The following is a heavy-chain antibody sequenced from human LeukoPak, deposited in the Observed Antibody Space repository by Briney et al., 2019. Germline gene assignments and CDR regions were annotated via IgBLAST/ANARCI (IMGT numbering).Heavy chain of an antibody. V-gene: IGHV1-2*02. CDR2: INPNSGGT. D-gene: IGHD5-18*01. J-gene: IGHJ6*02. CDR1: GYTFTGYY. CDR3: ARGYSYGFPPPYGMDV. Sequence: ASVKVSCKASGYTFTGYYMHWVRQAPGQGLEWMGWINPNSGGTNYAQKFQGRVTMTRDTSISTACMELSRLRSDDTAVYYCARGYSYGFPPPYGMDVWGQGTTVTVSS.